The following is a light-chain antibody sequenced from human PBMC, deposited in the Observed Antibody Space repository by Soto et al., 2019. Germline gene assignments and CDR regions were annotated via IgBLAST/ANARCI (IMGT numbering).Light chain of an antibody. J-gene: IGLJ1*01. CDR2: ANS. V-gene: IGLV1-40*01. Sequence: QSVLTQPPAVSGAPGQRVSVSCTGSTGNIGAGYDVHWYQQLPGTSPKLLIFANSNRPSGVPDRFSASRSGSSASLTITGLQAADEADYYCQSYDTSLSGSYVFGSGTKVTVL. CDR3: QSYDTSLSGSYV. CDR1: TGNIGAGYD.